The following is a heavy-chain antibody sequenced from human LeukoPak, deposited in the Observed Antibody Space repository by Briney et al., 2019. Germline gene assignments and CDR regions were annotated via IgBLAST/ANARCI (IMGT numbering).Heavy chain of an antibody. D-gene: IGHD3-22*01. CDR3: ARVIRDYDSSGYNLAYIDY. Sequence: SETLSLTCAVYGGSFSGYYWSWIRQPPGKGLEWIGEINHSGSTNYNPSLKSRVTISVDTSKNQFSLKLSSVTAADTAVYYCARVIRDYDSSGYNLAYIDYWGQGTLVTVSS. CDR1: GGSFSGYY. V-gene: IGHV4-34*01. J-gene: IGHJ4*02. CDR2: INHSGST.